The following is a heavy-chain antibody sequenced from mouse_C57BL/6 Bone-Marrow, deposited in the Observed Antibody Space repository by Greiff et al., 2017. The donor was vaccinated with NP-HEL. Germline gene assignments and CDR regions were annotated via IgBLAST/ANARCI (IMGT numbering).Heavy chain of an antibody. Sequence: VQLQQSGAELVKPGASVKISCKASGYEFSNYWMNWVKQRPGKGLEWIGQIYPGDGDTNYNGKFKDKATLTADKSSSTAYMQLSRRTAEDSAVYFCARGAYWGQGTLVTVSA. CDR3: ARGAY. CDR2: IYPGDGDT. CDR1: GYEFSNYW. V-gene: IGHV1-80*01. J-gene: IGHJ3*01.